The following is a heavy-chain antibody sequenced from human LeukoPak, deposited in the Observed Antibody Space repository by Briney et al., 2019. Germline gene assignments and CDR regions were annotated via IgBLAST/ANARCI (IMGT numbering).Heavy chain of an antibody. Sequence: PGGSLRLSCEASGFTFSNYSMNWVRQAPGKGLEWVSYIRSSSTTIYYADSVKGRFTISRDNAKNSLYLQMNSLRAEDTAVYYCARVKYSSGWYASYYMDVWGKGTTVTVSS. CDR3: ARVKYSSGWYASYYMDV. CDR1: GFTFSNYS. J-gene: IGHJ6*03. V-gene: IGHV3-48*04. D-gene: IGHD6-19*01. CDR2: IRSSSTTI.